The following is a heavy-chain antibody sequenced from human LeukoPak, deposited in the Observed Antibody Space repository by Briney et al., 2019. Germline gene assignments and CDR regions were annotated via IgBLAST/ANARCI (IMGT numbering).Heavy chain of an antibody. CDR3: ARGRTWAKRSIAARRSLNYYFDY. CDR1: GGSFSGYY. J-gene: IGHJ4*02. D-gene: IGHD6-6*01. CDR2: INHSGST. V-gene: IGHV4-34*01. Sequence: PSETLSLPCAVYGGSFSGYYWSWIRQPPGKGLEWIGEINHSGSTNYNPSLKSRVTISVDTSKNQFSLKLSSVTAADTAVYYCARGRTWAKRSIAARRSLNYYFDYWGQGTLVTVSS.